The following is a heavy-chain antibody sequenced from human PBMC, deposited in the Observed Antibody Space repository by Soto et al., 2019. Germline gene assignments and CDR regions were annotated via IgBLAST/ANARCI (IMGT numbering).Heavy chain of an antibody. CDR2: ISGSGGST. V-gene: IGHV3-23*01. Sequence: GSLRLSCAASGFTFSSYAMSWVRQAPGKGLEWVSAISGSGGSTYYADSVKGRFTISRDNSKNTLYLQMNSLRAEDTAVYYCAKNGDSSNYYGYFDYWGQGTLVTVSS. CDR1: GFTFSSYA. D-gene: IGHD3-22*01. CDR3: AKNGDSSNYYGYFDY. J-gene: IGHJ4*02.